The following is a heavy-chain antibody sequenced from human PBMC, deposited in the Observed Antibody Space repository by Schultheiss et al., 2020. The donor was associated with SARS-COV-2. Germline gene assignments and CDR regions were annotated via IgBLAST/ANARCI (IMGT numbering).Heavy chain of an antibody. J-gene: IGHJ4*02. CDR1: GYSISSGYY. CDR2: INHSGST. CDR3: ARSYSYGETFDY. V-gene: IGHV4-38-2*02. Sequence: SQTLSLTCTVSGYSISSGYYWGWIRQPPGKGLEWIGEINHSGSTNYNPSLKSRVTISVDTSKNQFSLKLSSVTAADTAVYYCARSYSYGETFDYWGQGTLVTVSS. D-gene: IGHD5-18*01.